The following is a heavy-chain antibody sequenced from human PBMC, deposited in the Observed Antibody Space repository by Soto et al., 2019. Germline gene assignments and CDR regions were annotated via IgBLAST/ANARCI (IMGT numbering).Heavy chain of an antibody. CDR1: GGTFSSYT. D-gene: IGHD6-13*01. CDR3: ATNTGYSSTIDY. J-gene: IGHJ4*02. CDR2: IIPILGIA. Sequence: PSVKVSCKASGGTFSSYTISWVRQAPGQGLEWMGRIIPILGIANYAQKFQGRVTITADKSTSTAYMELSSLRSEDTAVYYCATNTGYSSTIDYWGQGTLVTVSS. V-gene: IGHV1-69*02.